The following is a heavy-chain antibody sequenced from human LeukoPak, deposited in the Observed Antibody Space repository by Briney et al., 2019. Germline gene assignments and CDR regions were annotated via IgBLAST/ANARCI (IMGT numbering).Heavy chain of an antibody. Sequence: SETLSLTCTVSGGSINNYYWSWIRQPPGKGLEWIGYIYHSGSTNYNPSLKSRVTMSVDTSTNQFSLKLTSVTAADTAVYYCARVGITMIVGGGAFDIWGQGTMVTVSS. CDR1: GGSINNYY. J-gene: IGHJ3*02. D-gene: IGHD3-22*01. V-gene: IGHV4-59*01. CDR2: IYHSGST. CDR3: ARVGITMIVGGGAFDI.